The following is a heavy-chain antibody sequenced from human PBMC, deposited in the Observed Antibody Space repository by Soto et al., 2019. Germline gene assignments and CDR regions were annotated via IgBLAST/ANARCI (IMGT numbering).Heavy chain of an antibody. V-gene: IGHV3-30*18. J-gene: IGHJ4*02. Sequence: QVQLVESGGGVVQPGRSLRLSCAASGFTFSSYGMHWVRQAPGKGLEWVAVISYDGSNKYYADSVKGRFTICRDNSKNTLYRQMHSVRAEERAVYYCAKGGYGSGSYGYLDYWGQGTLVSVSS. CDR3: AKGGYGSGSYGYLDY. D-gene: IGHD3-10*01. CDR2: ISYDGSNK. CDR1: GFTFSSYG.